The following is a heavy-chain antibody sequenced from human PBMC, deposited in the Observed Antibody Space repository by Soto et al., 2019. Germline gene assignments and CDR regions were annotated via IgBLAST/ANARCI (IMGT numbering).Heavy chain of an antibody. CDR2: ISYDGSNK. V-gene: IGHV3-30*18. J-gene: IGHJ6*02. CDR1: GFTFSSYG. D-gene: IGHD3-10*01. Sequence: GGSLRLSCAASGFTFSSYGMHWVRQAPGKGLEWVAVISYDGSNKYYADSVKGRFTISRDNSKNTLYLQMNSLRAEDTAVYYCAKDYWFGEPCYGMDVWGQGTTVTVSS. CDR3: AKDYWFGEPCYGMDV.